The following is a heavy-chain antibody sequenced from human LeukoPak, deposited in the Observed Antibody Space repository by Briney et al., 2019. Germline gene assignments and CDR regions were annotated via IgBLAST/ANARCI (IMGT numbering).Heavy chain of an antibody. CDR2: ISYDGSNK. V-gene: IGHV3-30*03. J-gene: IGHJ6*02. Sequence: GGSLRLSCAASGFTVSSNYMSWVRQAPGKGLEWVAVISYDGSNKYYADSVKGRFTISRDNSKNTLYLQMNSLRAEDTAVYYCAGSWEVTGMDVWGQGTTVTVSS. CDR3: AGSWEVTGMDV. D-gene: IGHD2-15*01. CDR1: GFTVSSNY.